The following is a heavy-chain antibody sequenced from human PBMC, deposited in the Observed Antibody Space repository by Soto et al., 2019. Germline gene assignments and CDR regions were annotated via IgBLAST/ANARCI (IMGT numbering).Heavy chain of an antibody. CDR1: GFSLSTSGVG. J-gene: IGHJ4*02. D-gene: IGHD3-16*02. CDR2: IYWDDDK. V-gene: IGHV2-5*02. CDR3: AHSEGIYYDYVWGSYRILGYFDY. Sequence: QITLKESGPTLVKPTQTLTLTCTFSGFSLSTSGVGVGWIRQPPGKALEWLALIYWDDDKRYSPSLKSRLTITKDTSKNQVVLTMTNMDPVDTATYYCAHSEGIYYDYVWGSYRILGYFDYWGQGTLVTVSS.